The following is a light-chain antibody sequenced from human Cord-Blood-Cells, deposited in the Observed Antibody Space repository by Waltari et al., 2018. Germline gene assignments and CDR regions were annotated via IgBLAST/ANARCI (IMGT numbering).Light chain of an antibody. Sequence: QSALTQPRSVSGSPGQSVTISCTGTSSAVGGYNYVSWYQQHTGKAPKLMIYDVSKRPSGVPERVSGSKSDNTASLTISGLQAEDEADYYCCSYAGSYTLFGGGTKLTVL. CDR1: SSAVGGYNY. J-gene: IGLJ2*01. CDR2: DVS. CDR3: CSYAGSYTL. V-gene: IGLV2-11*01.